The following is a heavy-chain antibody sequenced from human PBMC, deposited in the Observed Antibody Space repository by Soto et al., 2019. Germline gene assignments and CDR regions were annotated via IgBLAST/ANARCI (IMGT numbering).Heavy chain of an antibody. J-gene: IGHJ6*02. Sequence: ASVQVSCPASGYTFPRYAMHWVRQAPGQRLEWMGWLNAGNGNTKYSQKFQGRVTNTRDTSASTAYMELSSLRSEDTAVYYCARYEETGYSSPIPPDGIDVWGQGTTVTVSS. V-gene: IGHV1-3*01. CDR3: ARYEETGYSSPIPPDGIDV. D-gene: IGHD6-13*01. CDR2: LNAGNGNT. CDR1: GYTFPRYA.